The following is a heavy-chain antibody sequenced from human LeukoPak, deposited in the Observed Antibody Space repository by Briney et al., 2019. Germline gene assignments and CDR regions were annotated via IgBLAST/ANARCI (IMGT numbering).Heavy chain of an antibody. CDR2: IIPILGIA. CDR1: GGTFSSYA. CDR3: ARERGELPALFDY. D-gene: IGHD4-23*01. J-gene: IGHJ4*02. V-gene: IGHV1-69*04. Sequence: ASVKVSCKASGGTFSSYAISWVRQGPGQGLEWMGRIIPILGIANYAQKFQGRVTITADKSTSTAYMELSSLRSEDTAVYYCARERGELPALFDYWGQGTLVTVSS.